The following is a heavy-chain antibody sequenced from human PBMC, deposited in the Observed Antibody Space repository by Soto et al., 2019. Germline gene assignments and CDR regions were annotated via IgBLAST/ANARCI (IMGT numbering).Heavy chain of an antibody. D-gene: IGHD5-18*01. CDR3: ARHGGYDSSYPRYLDY. J-gene: IGHJ4*02. CDR2: TSYRGRI. Sequence: PPQTRSLACTVASGSITTDPYCWGWIREPPVKRPGCIGSTSYRGRINDTPTLTSRLTMSVDTSKSQFSLSLSSVSAADTAVYYCARHGGYDSSYPRYLDYWGQGSLVTVSS. CDR1: SGSITTDPYC. V-gene: IGHV4-39*01.